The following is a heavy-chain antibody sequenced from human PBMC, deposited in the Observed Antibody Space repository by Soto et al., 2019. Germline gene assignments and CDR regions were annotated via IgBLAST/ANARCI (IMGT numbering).Heavy chain of an antibody. CDR3: AGHNSGVPGYYYGMDV. D-gene: IGHD5-12*01. CDR1: GGTFSSYA. Sequence: QVQLVQSGAEVKKPGSSVKVSCKASGGTFSSYAISWVRQAPGQGLEWMGGIIPIFDTADYAQKFQGRVTITADXXTXSDYMALRTLISEDTAVYYCAGHNSGVPGYYYGMDVWGQGTTVTVSS. CDR2: IIPIFDTA. V-gene: IGHV1-69*12. J-gene: IGHJ6*02.